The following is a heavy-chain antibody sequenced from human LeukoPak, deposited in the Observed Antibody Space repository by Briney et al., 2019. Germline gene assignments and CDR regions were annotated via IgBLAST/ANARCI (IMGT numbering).Heavy chain of an antibody. D-gene: IGHD2-15*01. Sequence: GGSLRLSCVASGFTLSTYGMHWVRQAPGKGVEGVAFIRYDGSDKFYGESVKGRFTTSRDNSNNPLYLQMSRLRVEDTAVYYCAKDLDCSGGTCHKAFDCWGQGTLVTVSS. CDR1: GFTLSTYG. CDR3: AKDLDCSGGTCHKAFDC. J-gene: IGHJ4*02. V-gene: IGHV3-30*02. CDR2: IRYDGSDK.